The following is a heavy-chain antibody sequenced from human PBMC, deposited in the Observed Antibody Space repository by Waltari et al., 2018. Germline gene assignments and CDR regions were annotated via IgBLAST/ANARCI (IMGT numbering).Heavy chain of an antibody. CDR3: AVSSRDSYWYFDL. Sequence: QMQLVQSGPEVKKPGTSVKVSCKASGFTFTSSAVQWVRQARGQRLEWIGWIVVGSGNTNYEKKCQERVPITRDMSTSTAYMELSSRRSEDTAVYYCAVSSRDSYWYFDLWGRGTLVTVSS. CDR1: GFTFTSSA. J-gene: IGHJ2*01. CDR2: IVVGSGNT. V-gene: IGHV1-58*01. D-gene: IGHD2-2*01.